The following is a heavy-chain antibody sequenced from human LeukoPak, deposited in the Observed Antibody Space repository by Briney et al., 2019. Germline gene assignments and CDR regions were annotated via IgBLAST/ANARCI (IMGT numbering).Heavy chain of an antibody. V-gene: IGHV3-74*01. CDR2: INGDGSST. CDR3: IQVRVTTTRNAFDV. Sequence: SGGSLRLSCASSGFTFSSYWMHWVRQAPGKGLVWVSRINGDGSSTNYADSVKGRFTISRDNAKDTVYLEMSSLRAEDTAVYYCIQVRVTTTRNAFDVWGQGTMVTVSS. D-gene: IGHD1-1*01. J-gene: IGHJ3*01. CDR1: GFTFSSYW.